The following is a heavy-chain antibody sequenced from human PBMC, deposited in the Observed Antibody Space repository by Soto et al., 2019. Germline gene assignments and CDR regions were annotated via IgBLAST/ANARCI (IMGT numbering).Heavy chain of an antibody. D-gene: IGHD3-10*01. CDR1: GGSMSSYY. Sequence: SETLSLTCTVSGGSMSSYYWSWIRQPPGKGLEWIGYIYYSGSTNYNPSLKSRVTMSVDTPKNQFSLKLSSVTAADTAVYYCARRGYGPGFPYYYGMDVWGQGTTVTVPS. CDR2: IYYSGST. V-gene: IGHV4-59*01. CDR3: ARRGYGPGFPYYYGMDV. J-gene: IGHJ6*02.